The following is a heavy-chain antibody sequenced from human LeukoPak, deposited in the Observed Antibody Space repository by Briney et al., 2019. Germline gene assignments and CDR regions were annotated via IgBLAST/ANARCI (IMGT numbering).Heavy chain of an antibody. CDR3: ASGRYPGRYYYYMDV. J-gene: IGHJ6*03. CDR1: GYTFTSYD. V-gene: IGHV1-46*01. CDR2: INPSGGST. Sequence: APVRVSCTASGYTFTSYDMHWVRQAPGQGLEWMGIINPSGGSTSYAQKFQGRVNMTRDMSTSTVYMELSSLRSEDTAVYYCASGRYPGRYYYYMDVWGKGTTVTVSS. D-gene: IGHD3-9*01.